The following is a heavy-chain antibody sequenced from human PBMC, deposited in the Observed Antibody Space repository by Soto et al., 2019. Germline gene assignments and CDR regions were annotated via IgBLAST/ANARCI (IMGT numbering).Heavy chain of an antibody. V-gene: IGHV4-59*08. CDR1: GGSISSYY. J-gene: IGHJ6*03. CDR3: ARGGYSYGPNYYYYYYMDV. Sequence: TSETLSLTCTVSGGSISSYYWSWIRQPPGKGLEWIGSIYYSGSTNYNPSLKSRVTISVDTSKNQFSLKLSSVTAADTAVYYCARGGYSYGPNYYYYYYMDVWGKGTTVTVSS. D-gene: IGHD5-18*01. CDR2: IYYSGST.